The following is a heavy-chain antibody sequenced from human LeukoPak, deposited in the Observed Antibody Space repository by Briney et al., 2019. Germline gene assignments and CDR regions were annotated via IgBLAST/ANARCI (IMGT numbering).Heavy chain of an antibody. Sequence: PXGSLRLSCTASGFMFRSYWMTWVRQAPGKGLEWVANIKYAGSEKNYLDSVRGRFTISRDDARNSLYLQMNSLRVEDTAVYYCARDKSIPNLDAFDIWGQGTMVTVSS. CDR1: GFMFRSYW. V-gene: IGHV3-7*05. J-gene: IGHJ3*02. CDR3: ARDKSIPNLDAFDI. D-gene: IGHD1-14*01. CDR2: IKYAGSEK.